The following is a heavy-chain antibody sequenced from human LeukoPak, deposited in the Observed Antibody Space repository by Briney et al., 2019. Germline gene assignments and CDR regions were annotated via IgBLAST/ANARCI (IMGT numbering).Heavy chain of an antibody. CDR2: IYYSGST. CDR3: ARAAAGTRRGAFDI. CDR1: GSSIRSYY. V-gene: IGHV4-59*01. J-gene: IGHJ3*02. Sequence: SETLSLTCTVSGSSIRSYYWSWIRQPPGKGLEWIGYIYYSGSTNYNPSLKSRVTISVDTSKNQFSLKLSSVTAADTAVYYCARAAAGTRRGAFDIWGQGTMVTVSS. D-gene: IGHD6-13*01.